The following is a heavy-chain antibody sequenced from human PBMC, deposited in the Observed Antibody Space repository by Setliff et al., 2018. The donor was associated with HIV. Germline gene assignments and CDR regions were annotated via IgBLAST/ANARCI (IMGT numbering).Heavy chain of an antibody. Sequence: SETLSLTCSVSGGSISRVGYYWSWIRQHPGKGLEWIGYITYSGSTNYNPSLKSRVTISVDTSKNQFSLKLSSVTAADTAVYYCAITGYSSGYWYFDYWGQGTLVTVSS. CDR1: GGSISRVGYY. CDR2: ITYSGST. D-gene: IGHD6-19*01. CDR3: AITGYSSGYWYFDY. J-gene: IGHJ4*02. V-gene: IGHV4-61*08.